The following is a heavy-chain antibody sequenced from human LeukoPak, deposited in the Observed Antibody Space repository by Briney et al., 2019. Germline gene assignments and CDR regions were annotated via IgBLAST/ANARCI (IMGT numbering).Heavy chain of an antibody. V-gene: IGHV1-18*01. CDR3: ARDPGSYPYGDHTFDY. CDR2: ISAYNGNT. J-gene: IGHJ4*02. D-gene: IGHD4-17*01. Sequence: ASVKVSCKASGYTFTSYGISWVRQAPGQGLEWMGWISAYNGNTNYAQKLQGRVTMTTDTSTSTAYMELRSLRSDDTAVYYCARDPGSYPYGDHTFDYWGQGTLVTVSS. CDR1: GYTFTSYG.